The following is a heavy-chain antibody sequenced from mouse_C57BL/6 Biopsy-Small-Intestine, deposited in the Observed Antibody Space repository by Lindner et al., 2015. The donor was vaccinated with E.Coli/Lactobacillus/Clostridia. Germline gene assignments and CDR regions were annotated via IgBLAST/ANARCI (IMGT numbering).Heavy chain of an antibody. CDR1: GFNIKDYY. J-gene: IGHJ4*01. Sequence: VQLQESGAELVRPGASVKLSCTASGFNIKDYYMHWVKQRPELGLEWIGRIDPEDGDTEYAPKFQGKATMTADTSSNTAYLQLSSLTSEDSAVYYCAQTGKGAMDYWGQGTSVTVSS. CDR3: AQTGKGAMDY. CDR2: IDPEDGDT. D-gene: IGHD4-1*01. V-gene: IGHV14-1*01.